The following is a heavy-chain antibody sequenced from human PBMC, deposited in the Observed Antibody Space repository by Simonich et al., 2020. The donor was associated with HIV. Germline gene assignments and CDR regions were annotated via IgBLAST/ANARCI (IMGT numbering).Heavy chain of an antibody. CDR1: GTSFRHYY. CDR3: ASCGGDCYHFDY. D-gene: IGHD2-21*02. J-gene: IGHJ4*02. CDR2: INHSGST. V-gene: IGHV4-34*01. Sequence: QVQLQQWDAGLLKPSETLSLTCAVYGTSFRHYYWTWIRQPPGKGLEWIGEINHSGSTNYNPSLKSRGTISVDTSKNQFSLKLSSVTAADTAVYYCASCGGDCYHFDYWGQGTLVTVSS.